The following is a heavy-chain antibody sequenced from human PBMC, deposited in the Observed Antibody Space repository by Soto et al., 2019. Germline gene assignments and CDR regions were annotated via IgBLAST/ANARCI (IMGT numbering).Heavy chain of an antibody. V-gene: IGHV4-30-4*01. CDR3: ARGYYESSDYYVGSPAFDY. CDR2: IYSSVTT. D-gene: IGHD3-22*01. CDR1: GGSIAGGDYY. Sequence: TSETLSLTCTVFGGSIAGGDYYCAWIRQPPGRGLEWIGYIYSSVTTYYNPSLKGRLTISLARSQVSLKLTSVTATDTGVYYCARGYYESSDYYVGSPAFDYWGQGARVTVSS. J-gene: IGHJ4*02.